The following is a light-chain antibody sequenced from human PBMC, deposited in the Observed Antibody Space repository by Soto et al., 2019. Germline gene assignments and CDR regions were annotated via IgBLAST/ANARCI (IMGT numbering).Light chain of an antibody. Sequence: SHTTHYPSTLSASVGARVTTTCRASQSIATYLTWYQQKPGKAPKLLIYDASSLKSGVPSRFSGSGSGTEFTLTISSLQPDDFATYYCQHYNSYPITFGQGTRLEIK. CDR3: QHYNSYPIT. CDR1: QSIATY. CDR2: DAS. J-gene: IGKJ5*01. V-gene: IGKV1-5*01.